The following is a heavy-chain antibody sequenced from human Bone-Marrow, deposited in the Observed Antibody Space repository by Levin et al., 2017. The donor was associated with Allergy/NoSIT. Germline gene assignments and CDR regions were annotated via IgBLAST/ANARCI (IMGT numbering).Heavy chain of an antibody. J-gene: IGHJ4*02. CDR2: IKSKTDGGTT. Sequence: PGGSLRLSCAASGFTFSNAWMSWVRQAPGKGLEWVGRIKSKTDGGTTDYAAPVKGRFTISRDDSKNTLYLQMNSLKTEDTAVYYCTTGDYYGSGTGAKGYFDYWGQGTLVTVSS. CDR3: TTGDYYGSGTGAKGYFDY. CDR1: GFTFSNAW. D-gene: IGHD3-10*01. V-gene: IGHV3-15*01.